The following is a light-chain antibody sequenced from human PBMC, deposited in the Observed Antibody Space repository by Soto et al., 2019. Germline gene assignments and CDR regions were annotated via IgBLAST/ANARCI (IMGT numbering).Light chain of an antibody. CDR2: DDN. V-gene: IGLV2-8*01. CDR1: SSDVGAYNY. J-gene: IGLJ3*02. CDR3: GTWDRSLRGVV. Sequence: QSALTQPPSASGSPGQSVAISCTGTSSDVGAYNYVCWYQQHPGKAPKLMIYDDNKRPSGIPGRFSGSKSGASATLGITGLQTGDEADYYCGTWDRSLRGVVFGGGTKLTVL.